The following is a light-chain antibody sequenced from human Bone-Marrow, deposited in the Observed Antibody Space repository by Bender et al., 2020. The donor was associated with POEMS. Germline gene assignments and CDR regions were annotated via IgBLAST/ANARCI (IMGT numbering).Light chain of an antibody. Sequence: TQPPSVSVSPGETARITCSGDALPKQYAYWYQQHPGKAPKLVIYDVSNRPSGVSNRFSGSKSGNTASLTISGLQAEDEADYYCSSYTSSSTLVVFGGGTKLTVL. CDR3: SSYTSSSTLVV. CDR1: ALPKQY. J-gene: IGLJ3*02. CDR2: DVS. V-gene: IGLV2-14*01.